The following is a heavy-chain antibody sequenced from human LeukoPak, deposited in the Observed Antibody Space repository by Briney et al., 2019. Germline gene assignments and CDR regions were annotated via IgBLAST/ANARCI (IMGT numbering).Heavy chain of an antibody. D-gene: IGHD3-9*01. Sequence: SETLSLTCSVSGGSISSSSQYWGWIRQPPGKGLEWIGSIYYSGSTYYNPSLKSRVTISADTSKNQFSLKLSSVTAADTAVYYCARHLYYDILTDYYYYYMDVWGKGTTVTISS. V-gene: IGHV4-39*01. CDR1: GGSISSSSQY. CDR2: IYYSGST. CDR3: ARHLYYDILTDYYYYYMDV. J-gene: IGHJ6*03.